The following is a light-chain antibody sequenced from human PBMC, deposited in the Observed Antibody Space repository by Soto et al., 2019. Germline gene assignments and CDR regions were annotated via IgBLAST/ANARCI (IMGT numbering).Light chain of an antibody. CDR1: QRIRHS. J-gene: IGKJ1*01. Sequence: DIQMTQSPPTLSASVGDRVTIPCRASQRIRHSLAWYQQMPGKAPKLLIYGASTLHSGVPSRFSGSGSGTEFTLTISSLQPDDFGTYFCQHHNSYSQTFGQGTKVEIK. CDR2: GAS. V-gene: IGKV1-5*01. CDR3: QHHNSYSQT.